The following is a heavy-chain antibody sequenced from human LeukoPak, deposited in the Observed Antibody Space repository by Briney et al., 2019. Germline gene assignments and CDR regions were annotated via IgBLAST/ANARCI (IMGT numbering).Heavy chain of an antibody. J-gene: IGHJ5*02. CDR3: ARDRRPNYCSSTSCYDGGNWFDP. D-gene: IGHD2-2*01. Sequence: PGGSLRLSCAASGFSFSSYSMNWVRQAPGKGLEWVSSISSSSSYIYYADSVKGRFTISRDNAKNSLYLQMNSLRAEDTAVYYCARDRRPNYCSSTSCYDGGNWFDPWGQGTLVTVSS. CDR2: ISSSSSYI. V-gene: IGHV3-21*01. CDR1: GFSFSSYS.